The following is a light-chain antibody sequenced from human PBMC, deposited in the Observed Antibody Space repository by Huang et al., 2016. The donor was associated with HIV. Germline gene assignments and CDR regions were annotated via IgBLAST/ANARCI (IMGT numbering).Light chain of an antibody. CDR3: QQYYSIPG. V-gene: IGKV4-1*01. J-gene: IGKJ1*01. Sequence: DIVMTQSPDSLAVSLGERATITCVSSQSVLSPSNNRNPLAWYPQKPRQPPKLLIYWASTRESGVPDRFRGSGSATDFTLTIDNLQAEDVALYFCQQYYSIPGFGQGTYVEV. CDR1: QSVLSPSNNRNP. CDR2: WAS.